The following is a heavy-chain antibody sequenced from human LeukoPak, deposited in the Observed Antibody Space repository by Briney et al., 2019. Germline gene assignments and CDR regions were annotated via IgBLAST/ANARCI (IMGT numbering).Heavy chain of an antibody. CDR1: GFTFSTYG. CDR3: AKAPVTSCRGAYCYPFDS. Sequence: GGSLRLSCAASGFTFSTYGMSWVRQAPGKGLEWVSAISSSGGSTYYADSVKGRFTISGDSSKNTLYLLMSSLRAEDTAVYFCAKAPVTSCRGAYCYPFDSWGQGTPVTVSS. V-gene: IGHV3-23*01. J-gene: IGHJ4*02. CDR2: ISSSGGST. D-gene: IGHD2-21*01.